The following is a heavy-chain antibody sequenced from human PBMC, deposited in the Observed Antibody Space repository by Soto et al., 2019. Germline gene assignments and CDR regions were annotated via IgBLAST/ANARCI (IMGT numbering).Heavy chain of an antibody. CDR1: GFTFSSCA. J-gene: IGHJ6*02. CDR3: AKGRSYYYYYGVDV. Sequence: GGSLRLSCAASGFTFSSCAMGWVRQAPGKGLEWVSDIIESGGSTYYADSVKGRFTISRDNSKSTLYLQMNSLRAEDTVLYYCAKGRSYYYYYGVDVWGQGTTVTVSS. V-gene: IGHV3-23*01. CDR2: IIESGGST.